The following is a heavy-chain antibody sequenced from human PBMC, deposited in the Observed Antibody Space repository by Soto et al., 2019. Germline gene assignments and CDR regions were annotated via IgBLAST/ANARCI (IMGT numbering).Heavy chain of an antibody. V-gene: IGHV3-48*03. CDR3: VREIISDYTLGD. J-gene: IGHJ4*02. CDR1: GFTFSNYK. D-gene: IGHD4-17*01. CDR2: IGSGGFTI. Sequence: PGGSLRLSCAASGFTFSNYKMHWVRQTPGKGLEWIAFIGSGGFTIYADSVKGRFTISRDNAEKSLYLQMNSVRAEDTAVYYYVREIISDYTLGDWGQGTLVTVSS.